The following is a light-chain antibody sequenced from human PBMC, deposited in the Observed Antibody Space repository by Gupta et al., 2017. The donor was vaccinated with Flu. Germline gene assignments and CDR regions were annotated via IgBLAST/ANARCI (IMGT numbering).Light chain of an antibody. V-gene: IGLV2-11*01. Sequence: GQTVTPPGSGRDCACCGLVSWLLPPPGKPHLLIIYEVNRRPAGVPGRFSGYKSANTTSLTISGLQAEDGADYYCYAYDGNDALVFGGGTKMTVL. J-gene: IGLJ3*02. CDR3: YAYDGNDALV. CDR1: DCACCGL. CDR2: EVN.